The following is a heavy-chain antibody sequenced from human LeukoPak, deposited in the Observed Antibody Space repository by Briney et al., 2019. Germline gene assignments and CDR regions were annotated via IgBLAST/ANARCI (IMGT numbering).Heavy chain of an antibody. CDR1: GGSISSYY. CDR2: IYDSGSN. D-gene: IGHD2-2*01. CDR3: ARDRPPRYCSSTSCLRARSYYGMDV. J-gene: IGHJ6*02. V-gene: IGHV4-59*01. Sequence: SETLPLTCTVSGGSISSYYWSWIRQPPGKGLEWIGYIYDSGSNNYNPSLKSRVTISVDTSKNQFSLKLSSVTAADTAVYYCARDRPPRYCSSTSCLRARSYYGMDVWGQGTTVTVSS.